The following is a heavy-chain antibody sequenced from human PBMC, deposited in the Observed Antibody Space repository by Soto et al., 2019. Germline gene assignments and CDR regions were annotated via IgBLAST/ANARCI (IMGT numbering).Heavy chain of an antibody. V-gene: IGHV1-8*01. CDR3: VRGFASTCTTGGYNCFDF. D-gene: IGHD5-12*01. J-gene: IGHJ4*02. CDR2: MSPNSENK. Sequence: RASVKVSCKTSGYTFTNFDVNWVRQAAGQGLEWMGWMSPNSENKGYAQKFQGRVSMTRDTSITTAYMELSSLRSEDTAVYYCVRGFASTCTTGGYNCFDFWGQGTVVTVSS. CDR1: GYTFTNFD.